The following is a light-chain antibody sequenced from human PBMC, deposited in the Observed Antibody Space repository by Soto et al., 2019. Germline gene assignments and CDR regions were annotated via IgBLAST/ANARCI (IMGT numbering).Light chain of an antibody. CDR3: QQYDDWPLT. CDR2: DAS. CDR1: QSLTTN. V-gene: IGKV3-15*01. Sequence: EVEMTQSPGTLSVSPWGRATLSCRASQSLTTNLAWYQQKPGQAPRLLIHDASTRATGIPARFSGSGSGTEFTLTISSLQSEDFAVYYCQQYDDWPLTFGQGTRLEIK. J-gene: IGKJ5*01.